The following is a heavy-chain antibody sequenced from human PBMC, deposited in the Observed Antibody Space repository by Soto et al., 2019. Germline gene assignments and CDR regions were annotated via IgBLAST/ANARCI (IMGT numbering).Heavy chain of an antibody. J-gene: IGHJ4*02. V-gene: IGHV3-21*01. Sequence: EVQLVESGGGLVKPGGSLRLSCAASGFTFSSYSMNWVRQAPGKGLEWVSSISSSSSYIYYADSVKGRFTISRDNAKSSLYLQMNSLRAEDTAVYYCARTILNYYDSSGYYLDYWGQGTLVTVSS. CDR3: ARTILNYYDSSGYYLDY. CDR1: GFTFSSYS. CDR2: ISSSSSYI. D-gene: IGHD3-22*01.